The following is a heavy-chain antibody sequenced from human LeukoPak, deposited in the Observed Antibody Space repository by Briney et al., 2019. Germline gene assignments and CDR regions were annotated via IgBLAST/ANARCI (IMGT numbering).Heavy chain of an antibody. CDR3: ARDRSAYSGYDPPGIAAAGTGGY. Sequence: GGSLRISCAASGFTFSSTSMSWVRQAPGKGLEWVAVTVGGGDGTYYADSVKGRFTISRDNAKNSLYLQMNSLRAEDTAVYYCARDRSAYSGYDPPGIAAAGTGGYWGQGTLVTVSS. D-gene: IGHD6-13*01. V-gene: IGHV3-23*01. J-gene: IGHJ4*02. CDR2: TVGGGDGT. CDR1: GFTFSSTS.